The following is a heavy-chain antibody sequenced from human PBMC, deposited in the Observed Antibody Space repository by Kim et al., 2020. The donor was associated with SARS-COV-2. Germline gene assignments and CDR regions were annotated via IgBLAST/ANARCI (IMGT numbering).Heavy chain of an antibody. Sequence: VRGLFTISRDNSKNTLYLQMNSLRAEDTAVYYCAKKFHYGSGSYLYYFDYWGQGTLVTVSS. CDR3: AKKFHYGSGSYLYYFDY. V-gene: IGHV3-23*01. J-gene: IGHJ4*02. D-gene: IGHD3-10*01.